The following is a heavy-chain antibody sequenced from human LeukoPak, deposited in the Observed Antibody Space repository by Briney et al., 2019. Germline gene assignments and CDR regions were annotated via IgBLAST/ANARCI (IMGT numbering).Heavy chain of an antibody. CDR2: IYYSGST. J-gene: IGHJ1*01. V-gene: IGHV4-59*01. Sequence: SETLSLTCTVSGASIRSYYWSWIRQPPGKGLEWIGYIYYSGSTNYNPSLKSRVTISVDTSKNQLSLKLSSVTAADTAVYYCASGRDQLTYFQYWGQGTLATVSS. CDR1: GASIRSYY. CDR3: ASGRDQLTYFQY. D-gene: IGHD4/OR15-4a*01.